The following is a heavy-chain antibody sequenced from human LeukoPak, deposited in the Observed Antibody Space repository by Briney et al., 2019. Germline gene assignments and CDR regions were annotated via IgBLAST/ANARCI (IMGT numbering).Heavy chain of an antibody. CDR1: GFTFTPYS. Sequence: KPGGSLRLSCAASGFTFTPYSMNWVRQAPGKGLEWVSSISSSSSYIYYADSVKGRFTISRDNAKNSLYLQMNSLRAEDTAVYYCARERSAMVTGFDYWGQGTLVTVSS. D-gene: IGHD5-18*01. J-gene: IGHJ4*02. V-gene: IGHV3-21*01. CDR2: ISSSSSYI. CDR3: ARERSAMVTGFDY.